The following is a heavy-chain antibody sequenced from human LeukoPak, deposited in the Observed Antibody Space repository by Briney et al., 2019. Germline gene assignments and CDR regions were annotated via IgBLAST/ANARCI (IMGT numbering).Heavy chain of an antibody. J-gene: IGHJ5*02. CDR2: IYHSGST. CDR1: GGSISSSNW. CDR3: ARHYGP. D-gene: IGHD3-16*01. Sequence: SSETLSLTCAVSGGSISSSNWWSWVRQTPGKGLEWIGDIYHSGSTIYNPSLKSRVTISVDTSKNQFSLKLNSVTAADTAVYYCARHYGPWGQGTLVTVSS. V-gene: IGHV4-4*02.